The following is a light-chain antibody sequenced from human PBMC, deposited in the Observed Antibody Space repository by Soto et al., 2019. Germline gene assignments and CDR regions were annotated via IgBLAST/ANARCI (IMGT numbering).Light chain of an antibody. V-gene: IGLV2-8*01. CDR3: SSYAGSNNGV. CDR1: SSDVGGYNY. Sequence: QSALTQPPSASGSPGQSVTISCTGTSSDVGGYNYVSWYQHHPGKAPKLMIYKVSKRPSGVPDRFSGSKSGNTASLTVSGLQAEDEADYYCSSYAGSNNGVFGGGTKLTVL. J-gene: IGLJ3*02. CDR2: KVS.